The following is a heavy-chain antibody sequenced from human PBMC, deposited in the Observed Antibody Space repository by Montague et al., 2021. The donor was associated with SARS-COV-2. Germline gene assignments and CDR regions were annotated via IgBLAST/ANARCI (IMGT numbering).Heavy chain of an antibody. Sequence: FRSLSWAASGFTFDDYAMHWVRQAPGKGLGWVSGISWNSGSIGYADSVKGRFTISRDNTKNSLYLQMNSLRAEDTALYYCALPQELGFDYWGQGTLVTVSS. CDR3: ALPQELGFDY. V-gene: IGHV3-9*01. J-gene: IGHJ4*02. CDR1: GFTFDDYA. D-gene: IGHD7-27*01. CDR2: ISWNSGSI.